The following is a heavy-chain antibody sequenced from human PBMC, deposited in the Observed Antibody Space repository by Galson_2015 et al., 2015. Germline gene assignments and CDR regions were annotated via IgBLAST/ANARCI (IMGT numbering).Heavy chain of an antibody. J-gene: IGHJ4*02. CDR3: AKEDIPVAGLFDY. Sequence: SLRLSCAASGFTFSTYAMSWVRQAPGKGLEWVSGISGSGGATYYADSVKGRFTISRDSSKNTLYLQMDSLRAEDTAIYYCAKEDIPVAGLFDYWGQGTLVAVSS. D-gene: IGHD6-19*01. CDR2: ISGSGGAT. CDR1: GFTFSTYA. V-gene: IGHV3-23*01.